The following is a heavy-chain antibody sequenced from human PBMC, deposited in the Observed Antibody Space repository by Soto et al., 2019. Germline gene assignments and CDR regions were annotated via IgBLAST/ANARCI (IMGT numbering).Heavy chain of an antibody. CDR2: FDPEDGET. J-gene: IGHJ4*02. Sequence: ASVKVSCKVSGYTLTELSMHWVRQAPGKGLEWMVGFDPEDGETIYAQKFQGRVTMTEDTSTDTAYMELSSLRSEDTAVYYCATFVNTIQLWSRVFDYWGQGTLVTVSS. V-gene: IGHV1-24*01. CDR1: GYTLTELS. D-gene: IGHD5-18*01. CDR3: ATFVNTIQLWSRVFDY.